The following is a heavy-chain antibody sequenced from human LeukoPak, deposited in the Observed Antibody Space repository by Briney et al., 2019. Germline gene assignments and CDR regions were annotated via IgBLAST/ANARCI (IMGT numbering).Heavy chain of an antibody. D-gene: IGHD5-18*01. J-gene: IGHJ4*02. CDR3: AGCSYGTVDY. V-gene: IGHV4-30-2*01. Sequence: SETLSLTCAVSGGSISSGGYSWSWIRQPPGQGLEWIGYIYHSGSTYYNPSLKSRVTISVDTSKNQFSLKLSSVTAADTAVYYCAGCSYGTVDYWGQGTLVTVSS. CDR1: GGSISSGGYS. CDR2: IYHSGST.